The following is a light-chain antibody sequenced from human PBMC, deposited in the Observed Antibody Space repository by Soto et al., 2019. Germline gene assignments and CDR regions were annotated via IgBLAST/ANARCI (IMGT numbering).Light chain of an antibody. V-gene: IGKV1-5*03. CDR1: QSISSW. CDR3: QQYNSYSA. Sequence: DIQMTQSPSTLSASVGGRVTITCRASQSISSWLAWYQQKPGKAPKLLIYKASSLESGVPSRFSGSGSGTEFTLTLSSLQPDDFATYYCQQYNSYSAFGQGTKVEIK. J-gene: IGKJ1*01. CDR2: KAS.